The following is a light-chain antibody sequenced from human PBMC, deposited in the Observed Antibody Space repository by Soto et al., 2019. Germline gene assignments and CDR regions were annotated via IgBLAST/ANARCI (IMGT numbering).Light chain of an antibody. CDR1: SSNIGTYT. CDR3: AAWDASLNGVI. CDR2: SNN. J-gene: IGLJ2*01. Sequence: QSVLTQPPSASGTPGQRVTISCSGSSSNIGTYTVDWYQQVPGTAPKLLIYSNNQRPSGVPDRFSGSKSGTSASLAISGLQSEDEADYYCAAWDASLNGVIFGGGTKLTVL. V-gene: IGLV1-44*01.